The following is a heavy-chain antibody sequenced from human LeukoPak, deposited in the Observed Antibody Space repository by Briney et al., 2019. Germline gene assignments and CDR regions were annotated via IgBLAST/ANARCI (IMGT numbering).Heavy chain of an antibody. CDR1: GYTLTELS. D-gene: IGHD3-22*01. Sequence: ASVKVSCKVSGYTLTELSMHWVRQAPGKGLEWMGGFDPEDGETIYAQRFQGRVTMTEDTSTDTAYMELSSLRSEDTAVYYCATNPGDSSGYYDAAFDIWGQGTMVTVSS. V-gene: IGHV1-24*01. J-gene: IGHJ3*02. CDR2: FDPEDGET. CDR3: ATNPGDSSGYYDAAFDI.